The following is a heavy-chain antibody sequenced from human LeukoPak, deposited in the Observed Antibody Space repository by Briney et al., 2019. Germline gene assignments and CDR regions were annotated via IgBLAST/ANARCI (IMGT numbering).Heavy chain of an antibody. D-gene: IGHD6-13*01. CDR2: IYTSGST. CDR3: ARGIAAGPGAFDI. V-gene: IGHV4-4*07. CDR1: GGSISTYY. J-gene: IGHJ3*02. Sequence: PSETLSLTCTVSGGSISTYYWNWIRQPAGKGLEWIGRIYTSGSTNYNPSLKSRVTMSVDTSKNQFSLKLSSVTAADTAVYYCARGIAAGPGAFDIWGQGTMVTVSS.